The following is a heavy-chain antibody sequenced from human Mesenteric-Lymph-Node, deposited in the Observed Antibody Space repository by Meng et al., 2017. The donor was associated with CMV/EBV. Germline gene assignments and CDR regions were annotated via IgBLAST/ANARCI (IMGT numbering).Heavy chain of an antibody. Sequence: GGSLRLSCAASGFNFTAYAMHWVRQAPGKGLEWVAVISYDGSNKFYADSVRGRFTISRDNSTNTLYLQMNIVRPEDTAVFYCARGATGLLLTPMDVWGQGTTVTVSS. CDR1: GFNFTAYA. CDR3: ARGATGLLLTPMDV. J-gene: IGHJ6*02. CDR2: ISYDGSNK. V-gene: IGHV3-30-3*01. D-gene: IGHD2-15*01.